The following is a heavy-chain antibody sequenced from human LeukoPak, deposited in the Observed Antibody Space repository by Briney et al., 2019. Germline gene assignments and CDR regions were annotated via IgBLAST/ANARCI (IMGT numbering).Heavy chain of an antibody. J-gene: IGHJ4*02. V-gene: IGHV1-46*01. Sequence: ASVNVSCKASGYTFTSYYMHWVRQAPGQGLEWMGLINPSGGSTSYAQKFQGRVTMTRDTSTSTVYMELSSLRSEDTAVYYCARGDSSSWYGPLFDYWGQGTLVTVSS. CDR1: GYTFTSYY. CDR2: INPSGGST. D-gene: IGHD6-13*01. CDR3: ARGDSSSWYGPLFDY.